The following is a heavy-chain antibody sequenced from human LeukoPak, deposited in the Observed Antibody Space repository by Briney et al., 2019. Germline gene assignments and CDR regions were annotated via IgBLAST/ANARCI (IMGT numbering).Heavy chain of an antibody. CDR3: ARAVPGGQQLDY. CDR2: IYHSGST. CDR1: GFTVSSNY. D-gene: IGHD6-13*01. Sequence: GSLRLSCAASGFTVSSNYMSWVRQAPGKGLEWIGIIYHSGSTYYNPSLKSRVTISVDTSKNQFSLNLSSVTAADTAVYYCARAVPGGQQLDYWGQGTLVTVSS. J-gene: IGHJ4*02. V-gene: IGHV4-38-2*01.